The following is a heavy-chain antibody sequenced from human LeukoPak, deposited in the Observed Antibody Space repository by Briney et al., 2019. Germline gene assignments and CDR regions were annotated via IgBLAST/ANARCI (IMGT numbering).Heavy chain of an antibody. CDR3: AKASYYDILTGYLDY. J-gene: IGHJ4*02. CDR2: FSGSGGST. V-gene: IGHV3-23*01. CDR1: GFTFSSYA. Sequence: GGSLRLSRAASGFTFSSYAMSWVRQAPGKGLEWVSAFSGSGGSTYYADSVKGRFTISRDNSKNTLYLQMNSLRAEDTAVYYCAKASYYDILTGYLDYWGQGTLVTVSS. D-gene: IGHD3-9*01.